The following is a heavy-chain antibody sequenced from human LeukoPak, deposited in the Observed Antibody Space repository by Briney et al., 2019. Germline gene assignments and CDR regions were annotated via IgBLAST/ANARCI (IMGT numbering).Heavy chain of an antibody. Sequence: ASVKVSCKVSGYTLTELSMHWVRQAPGKGLEWMGGFDPEDGETIYAQKLQGRVTMTEDTSTDTAYMELSSLRSEDTAVYYCATGPVLLWFGELSNDYWGQGTLVTVSS. CDR1: GYTLTELS. CDR2: FDPEDGET. V-gene: IGHV1-24*01. CDR3: ATGPVLLWFGELSNDY. D-gene: IGHD3-10*01. J-gene: IGHJ4*02.